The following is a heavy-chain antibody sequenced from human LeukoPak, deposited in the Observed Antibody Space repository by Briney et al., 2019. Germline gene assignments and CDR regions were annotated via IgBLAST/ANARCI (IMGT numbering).Heavy chain of an antibody. Sequence: SQTLSLTCTVSGGSVNSGNYYWTWIRQSAGKGLEWIGRIYTNGISNYNPSLKSRINISIDTSKNQFSLKVSSVTAADTAVYYCARNEYQLLNAIDIWGQGTMVTVSS. CDR3: ARNEYQLLNAIDI. CDR1: GGSVNSGNYY. CDR2: IYTNGIS. D-gene: IGHD2-2*01. V-gene: IGHV4-61*02. J-gene: IGHJ3*02.